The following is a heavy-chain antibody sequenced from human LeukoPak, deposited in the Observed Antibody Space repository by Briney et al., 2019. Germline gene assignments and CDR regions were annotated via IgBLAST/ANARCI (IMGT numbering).Heavy chain of an antibody. V-gene: IGHV4-59*01. D-gene: IGHD2-2*01. CDR3: ARDPSAGYCSSTSCYGWFDP. CDR2: IYYSGST. CDR1: GVSISSYY. Sequence: SETLSLTCTFSGVSISSYYWSWIRQPPGKGLEWIGYIYYSGSTNYNPSFKSRVTISVDTSKNQFSLKLSSVTAADTAVYYCARDPSAGYCSSTSCYGWFDPWGQGTLVTVSS. J-gene: IGHJ5*02.